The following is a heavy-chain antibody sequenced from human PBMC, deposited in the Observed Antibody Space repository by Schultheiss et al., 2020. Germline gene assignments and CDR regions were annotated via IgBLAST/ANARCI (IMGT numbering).Heavy chain of an antibody. CDR1: GGSFSYYY. Sequence: SETLSLTCAVSGGSFSYYYWSWIRQPPGKGLEWIGEINHSGSTNYNPSLKSRVTISVDTSKNQFSLTLSSVTAADTAVYYCARRRDAFDIWGQGTVVTVSS. CDR2: INHSGST. V-gene: IGHV4-34*01. CDR3: ARRRDAFDI. J-gene: IGHJ3*02.